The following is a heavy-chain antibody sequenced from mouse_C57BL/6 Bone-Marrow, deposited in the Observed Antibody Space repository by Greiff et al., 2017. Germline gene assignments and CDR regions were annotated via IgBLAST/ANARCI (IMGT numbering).Heavy chain of an antibody. Sequence: QVQLKQSGPGLVQPSQSLSITCTVSGFSLTSYGVHWVRQSPGKGLEWLGVIWSGGSKDYNAAFISRLSISKDNAKSQVVFKMNRLRADDTAIYYCAREGLRRGVVYFDYWGQGTTLTVSS. V-gene: IGHV2-2*01. CDR3: AREGLRRGVVYFDY. CDR1: GFSLTSYG. D-gene: IGHD2-4*01. J-gene: IGHJ2*01. CDR2: IWSGGSK.